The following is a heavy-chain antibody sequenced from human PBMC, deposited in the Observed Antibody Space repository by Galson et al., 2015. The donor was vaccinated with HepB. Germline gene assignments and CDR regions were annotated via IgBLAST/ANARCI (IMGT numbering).Heavy chain of an antibody. CDR3: ARVSQDGYTYGMDY. V-gene: IGHV5-51*01. D-gene: IGHD5-18*01. CDR1: GYKFTSYW. CDR2: ISPGNFDT. J-gene: IGHJ4*01. Sequence: QSGAEVKKPGESLKISCKGSGYKFTSYWIVWVRQMPGEGLEWLGNISPGNFDTKYSPSFEGQVTMSVDRSISTAFLQWSSLKASESAMYYCARVSQDGYTYGMDYWGQGSLVVVSS.